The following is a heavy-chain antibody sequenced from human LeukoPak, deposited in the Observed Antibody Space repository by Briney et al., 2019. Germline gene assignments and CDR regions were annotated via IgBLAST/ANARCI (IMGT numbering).Heavy chain of an antibody. CDR1: GFTFSTYG. J-gene: IGHJ4*02. Sequence: GGSLRLSCAASGFTFSTYGMQWVRQAPGKGLEWEAVIVGDGSKAHYADSVRGRFTVSRDNSKNTLYLQMNSLRAEDTAVYYCARDSITGDNSLDYWGRGTLVTVSS. V-gene: IGHV3-33*05. CDR2: IVGDGSKA. CDR3: ARDSITGDNSLDY. D-gene: IGHD7-27*01.